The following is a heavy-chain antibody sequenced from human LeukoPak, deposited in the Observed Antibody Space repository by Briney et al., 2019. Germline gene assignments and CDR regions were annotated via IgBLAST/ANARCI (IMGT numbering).Heavy chain of an antibody. CDR3: ARAQNRDSSGWYYYGMDV. CDR2: ISSSGTTI. J-gene: IGHJ6*02. CDR1: GFTFSNYE. Sequence: GGSLRLSCAASGFTFSNYEMDWVRQAPGKGLEWVSYISSSGTTIYYADSVKGRFTISRDNAKNSLYLQMNSLRAEDTAVYYCARAQNRDSSGWYYYGMDVWGQGTTVTVSS. V-gene: IGHV3-48*03. D-gene: IGHD6-19*01.